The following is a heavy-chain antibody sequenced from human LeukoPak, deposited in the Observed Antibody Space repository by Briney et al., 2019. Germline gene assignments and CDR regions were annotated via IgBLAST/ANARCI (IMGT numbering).Heavy chain of an antibody. CDR3: AKVDCSSTSCCGDY. Sequence: GGSLRLSCAASGFTFSSYAMSWVRQAPGKGLEWVSAISGSGGSTYYADSVKGRFTISRDNFKNTLYLQMNSLRAEDTAVYYCAKVDCSSTSCCGDYWGQGTLVTVSS. CDR2: ISGSGGST. CDR1: GFTFSSYA. D-gene: IGHD2-2*01. V-gene: IGHV3-23*01. J-gene: IGHJ4*02.